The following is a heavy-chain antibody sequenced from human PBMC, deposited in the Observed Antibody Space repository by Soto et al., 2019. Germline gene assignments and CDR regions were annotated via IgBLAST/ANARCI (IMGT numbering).Heavy chain of an antibody. V-gene: IGHV1-18*01. Sequence: ASVKLSCKASGYSFTSYGISWVRQAPGQRLEWMGWISACNGNTKYAQKLQGRLTITTDTSTTTAYMELSSLRSEDTAVYYCARDLTTVTHPFDYWGRGTLVTVSS. J-gene: IGHJ4*02. CDR3: ARDLTTVTHPFDY. CDR2: ISACNGNT. D-gene: IGHD4-17*01. CDR1: GYSFTSYG.